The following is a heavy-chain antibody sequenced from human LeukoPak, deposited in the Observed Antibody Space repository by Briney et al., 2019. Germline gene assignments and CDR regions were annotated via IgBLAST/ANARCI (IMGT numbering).Heavy chain of an antibody. J-gene: IGHJ4*02. V-gene: IGHV3-21*01. CDR1: GFTFSSYS. CDR2: ISSSSSYI. CDR3: AKDPNYYDSSGYGWN. D-gene: IGHD3-22*01. Sequence: GGSLRLACAASGFTFSSYSMNWVRQAPGKGLEWVSSISSSSSYIYYADSVKGRFTISRDNAKNSLYLQMNSLRAEDTAVYYCAKDPNYYDSSGYGWNWGQGTLVTVSS.